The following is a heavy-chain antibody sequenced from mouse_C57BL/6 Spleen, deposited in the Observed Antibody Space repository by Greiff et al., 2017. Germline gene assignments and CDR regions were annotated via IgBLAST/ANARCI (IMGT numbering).Heavy chain of an antibody. CDR3: ARGTSWLLRYFDV. J-gene: IGHJ1*03. D-gene: IGHD2-3*01. Sequence: QVQLQQPGTELVKPGASVKLSCKASGYTFTSYWMHWVKQRPGQGLEWIGNINPSNGGTNYNEKFKSKAKLTVDKSSSTAYMQLSSLTSEDSAVYYCARGTSWLLRYFDVWGTGTTVTVSS. V-gene: IGHV1-53*01. CDR1: GYTFTSYW. CDR2: INPSNGGT.